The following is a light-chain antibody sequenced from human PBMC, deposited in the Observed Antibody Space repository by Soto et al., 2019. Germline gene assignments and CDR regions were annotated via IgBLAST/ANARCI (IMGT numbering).Light chain of an antibody. CDR3: GSSPTSSSYV. CDR1: SSDDGGFNY. Sequence: QSVLTQPASVSGSPGQSITISCTGNSSDDGGFNYVSWSQQHPGKASKLLIFYVYSRPSGMSNRFSGSKSGNSASLTISGLQAEDEADYYCGSSPTSSSYVFGAGTKVTVL. V-gene: IGLV2-14*01. J-gene: IGLJ1*01. CDR2: YVY.